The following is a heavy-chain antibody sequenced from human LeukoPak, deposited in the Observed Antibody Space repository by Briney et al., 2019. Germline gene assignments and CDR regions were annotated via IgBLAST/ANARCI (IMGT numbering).Heavy chain of an antibody. CDR1: GFTFSGSE. J-gene: IGHJ2*01. CDR3: ARSFGWHFDL. Sequence: GGSLRLSCTASGFTFSGSEMSWVRQTPGKGLEWLSNIRTDGTTTYYADSVKGRFTISRDNAENSLYLRMDRLRPDDTALYYCARSFGWHFDLWGRGTLVTVSS. D-gene: IGHD3-16*01. CDR2: IRTDGTTT. V-gene: IGHV3-48*03.